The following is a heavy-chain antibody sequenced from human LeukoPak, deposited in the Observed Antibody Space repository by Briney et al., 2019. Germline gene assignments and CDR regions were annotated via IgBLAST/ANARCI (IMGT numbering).Heavy chain of an antibody. CDR3: AKGYYYDSSGYDGHAFDI. J-gene: IGHJ3*02. CDR2: ISYDGSNK. Sequence: GGSLRLSCAASGFTFSSYGMHWVRQAPGKGLEWVAVISYDGSNKYYADSVKGRFTISRDNSKNTLYLQVNSLRAEDTAVYYCAKGYYYDSSGYDGHAFDIWGQGTMVTVSS. V-gene: IGHV3-30*18. D-gene: IGHD3-22*01. CDR1: GFTFSSYG.